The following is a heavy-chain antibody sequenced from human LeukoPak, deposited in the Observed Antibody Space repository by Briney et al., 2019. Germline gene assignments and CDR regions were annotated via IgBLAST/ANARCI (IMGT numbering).Heavy chain of an antibody. V-gene: IGHV4-39*01. J-gene: IGHJ2*01. D-gene: IGHD2-2*01. CDR1: GGSISSSSYY. CDR2: IYYSGST. CDR3: ARQLACSSTSCYGWYFDL. Sequence: SETLSLTCTVSGGSISSSSYYWGWIRQPPGKGLEWIGSIYYSGSTYYNPSLKSRVTISVDTSKNQFSLKLSSVTAADTAVYYCARQLACSSTSCYGWYFDLWGRGTLVTVSS.